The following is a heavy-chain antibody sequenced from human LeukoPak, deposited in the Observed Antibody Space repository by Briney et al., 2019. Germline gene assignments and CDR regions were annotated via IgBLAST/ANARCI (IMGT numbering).Heavy chain of an antibody. CDR3: AKEEEMATIGDY. Sequence: GGSLRLSCAASGFSFSSYWMTWVSQAPGKGLEWVANIKTDGSQKYYVDSVKGRFTISRDNSKNTLYLQMNSLRAEDTAVYYCAKEEEMATIGDYWGQGTLVTVSS. J-gene: IGHJ4*02. CDR1: GFSFSSYW. CDR2: IKTDGSQK. D-gene: IGHD5-24*01. V-gene: IGHV3-7*03.